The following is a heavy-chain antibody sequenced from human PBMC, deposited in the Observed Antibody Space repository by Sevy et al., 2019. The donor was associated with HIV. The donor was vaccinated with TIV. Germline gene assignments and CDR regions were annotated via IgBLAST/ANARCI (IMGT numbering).Heavy chain of an antibody. D-gene: IGHD6-19*01. V-gene: IGHV3-73*01. CDR2: IRSRAKTYAT. J-gene: IGHJ4*02. CDR3: SSQRTIAVAGDYFDY. CDR1: GFTFTGST. Sequence: GGSLRLSCAASGFTFTGSTMYWVRQASGKGLEWVARIRSRAKTYATAYAASVKGRFTISRDDSRNTAYLQMYSLKTEDTAVYYCSSQRTIAVAGDYFDYWGQGTLVTVSS.